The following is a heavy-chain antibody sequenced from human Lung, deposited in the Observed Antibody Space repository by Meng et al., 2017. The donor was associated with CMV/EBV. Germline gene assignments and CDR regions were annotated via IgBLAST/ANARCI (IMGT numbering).Heavy chain of an antibody. J-gene: IGHJ4*02. D-gene: IGHD6-13*01. CDR3: AKYITAAGILSVYFDY. CDR2: ISGSGGST. CDR1: GFTFSSYA. Sequence: GGSLRLXCAASGFTFSSYAMSWVRQAPGKGLEWVSAISGSGGSTYYADSAKGRFTISRDNSKNTLYLQMNSLRAEDTAVYYCAKYITAAGILSVYFDYWGQGTLVTVSS. V-gene: IGHV3-23*01.